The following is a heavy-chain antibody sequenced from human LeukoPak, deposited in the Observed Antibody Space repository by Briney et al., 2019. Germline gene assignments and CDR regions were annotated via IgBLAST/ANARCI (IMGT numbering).Heavy chain of an antibody. CDR1: KFTFSSYW. J-gene: IGHJ4*02. CDR3: ARGSDYSSDSAAD. Sequence: GGSLRLSCAASKFTFSSYWMHWVRHAPGKGLVWVSRINSDGSRTSYADSVKGRFTISRDNAKNTLHLQMNRLRAEDTAVYYCARGSDYSSDSAADWGRGTLVTVSS. V-gene: IGHV3-74*01. D-gene: IGHD6-25*01. CDR2: INSDGSRT.